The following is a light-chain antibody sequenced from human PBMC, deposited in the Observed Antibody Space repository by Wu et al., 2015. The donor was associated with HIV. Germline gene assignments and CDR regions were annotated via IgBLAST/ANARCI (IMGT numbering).Light chain of an antibody. J-gene: IGKJ2*03. V-gene: IGKV1-5*03. CDR2: KAS. Sequence: DIQMTQSPSSLSASVGDRVTITCRASQSISSWLAWYQQKPGKAPKLLIYKASSLESGVPSRFSGSGSGTDFPLTITRLEPEDFAVYYCQYYGGSPYSFGQGTKLEIK. CDR1: QSISSW. CDR3: QYYGGSPYS.